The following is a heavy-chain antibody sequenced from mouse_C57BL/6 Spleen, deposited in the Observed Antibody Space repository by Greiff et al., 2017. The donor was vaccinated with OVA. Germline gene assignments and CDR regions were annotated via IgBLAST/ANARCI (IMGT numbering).Heavy chain of an antibody. CDR3: ASYDGYYEYFDV. CDR1: GYTFTSYW. CDR2: IHPNSGST. J-gene: IGHJ1*03. V-gene: IGHV1-64*01. Sequence: VQLQQPGAELVKPGASVKLSCKASGYTFTSYWMHWVKQRPGQGLEWIGMIHPNSGSTNYNEKFKSKATLTVDKSSSTAYMPLSSLTSEDSAVYYCASYDGYYEYFDVWGTGTTVTVSS. D-gene: IGHD2-3*01.